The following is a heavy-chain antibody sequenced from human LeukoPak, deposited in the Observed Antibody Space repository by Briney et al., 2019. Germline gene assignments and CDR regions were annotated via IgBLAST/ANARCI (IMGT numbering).Heavy chain of an antibody. D-gene: IGHD4-17*01. Sequence: GRSLRLSCAASGFTFSSYGMHWVRQAPGKGLEWVPVIWYDGSNKYYVDSVEGRFTISRDNSKNTLYLQMNSLRAEDTAVYYCAREISPTVTSYYFDYWGQGTLATVSS. CDR2: IWYDGSNK. J-gene: IGHJ4*02. CDR1: GFTFSSYG. V-gene: IGHV3-33*01. CDR3: AREISPTVTSYYFDY.